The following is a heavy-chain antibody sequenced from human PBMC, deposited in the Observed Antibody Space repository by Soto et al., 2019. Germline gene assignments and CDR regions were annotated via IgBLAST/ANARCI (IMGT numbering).Heavy chain of an antibody. J-gene: IGHJ4*02. CDR1: GYTFTSYY. CDR3: ARDPVAYSSGWYGGFDY. Sequence: ASVKVSCKASGYTFTSYYMHWVRQAPGQGLEWMGIINPSGGSTSYAQKFQGRVTMTRDTSTSTVYMELSSLRSEDTAVYYCARDPVAYSSGWYGGFDYWGQGTLVTV. CDR2: INPSGGST. V-gene: IGHV1-46*01. D-gene: IGHD6-19*01.